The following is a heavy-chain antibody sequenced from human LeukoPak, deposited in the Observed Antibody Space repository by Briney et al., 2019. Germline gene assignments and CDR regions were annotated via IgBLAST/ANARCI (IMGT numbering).Heavy chain of an antibody. D-gene: IGHD6-19*01. CDR2: ISSSSSTI. CDR1: GFTFSSYS. J-gene: IGHJ4*02. V-gene: IGHV3-48*01. Sequence: GGPLRLSCAASGFTFSSYSMNWVRQAPGKGLEWVSYISSSSSTIYYADSVKGRFTISRDNAKNSLYLQMNSLRAEDTAVYYCARGGTVAGLYYFDYWGQGTLVTVSS. CDR3: ARGGTVAGLYYFDY.